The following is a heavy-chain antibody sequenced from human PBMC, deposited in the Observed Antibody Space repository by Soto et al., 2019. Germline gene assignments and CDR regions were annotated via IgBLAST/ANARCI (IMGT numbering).Heavy chain of an antibody. D-gene: IGHD6-13*01. CDR1: GFTFSSYA. V-gene: IGHV3-30-3*01. CDR3: ARVRAAASYYYGMDV. Sequence: GGSLRLSCAASGFTFSSYAMHWVRQAPGKGLEWVAVISYDGSNKYYADSVKGRFTISRDNSKNTLYLQMNSLRAEDTAVYYCARVRAAASYYYGMDVWGQGTTVTVSS. CDR2: ISYDGSNK. J-gene: IGHJ6*02.